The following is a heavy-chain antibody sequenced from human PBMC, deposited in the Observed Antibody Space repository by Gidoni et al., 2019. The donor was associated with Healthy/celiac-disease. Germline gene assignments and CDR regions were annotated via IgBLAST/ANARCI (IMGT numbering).Heavy chain of an antibody. CDR1: GFTFGYYA. CDR2: IRSKAYGGTT. CDR3: TRDRWQQLVERYFDY. D-gene: IGHD6-13*01. J-gene: IGHJ4*02. Sequence: EVQLVESGGGLVQPGRSLRLSCTASGFTFGYYAMSWFRQAPGKGLEGVGFIRSKAYGGTTEYAASVKGRFTISRDDSKSIAYLQMNSLKTEDTAVYYCTRDRWQQLVERYFDYWGQGTLVTVSS. V-gene: IGHV3-49*03.